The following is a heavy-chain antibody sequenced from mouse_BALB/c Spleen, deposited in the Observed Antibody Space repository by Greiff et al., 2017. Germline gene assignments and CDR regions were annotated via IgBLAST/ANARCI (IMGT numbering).Heavy chain of an antibody. CDR1: GFTFSDYY. J-gene: IGHJ3*01. V-gene: IGHV5-4*02. CDR2: ISDGGSYT. D-gene: IGHD2-14*01. CDR3: ARDKDRYGSWFAY. Sequence: EVHLVESGGGLVKPGGSLKLSCAASGFTFSDYYMYWVRQTPEKRLEWVATISDGGSYTYYPDSVKGRFTISRDNAKNNLYLQMSSLKSEDTAMYYCARDKDRYGSWFAYWGQGTLVTVSA.